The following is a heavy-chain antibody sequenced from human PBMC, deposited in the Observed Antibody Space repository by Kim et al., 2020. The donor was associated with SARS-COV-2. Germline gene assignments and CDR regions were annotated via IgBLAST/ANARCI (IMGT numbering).Heavy chain of an antibody. Sequence: GGSLRLSCAASGFTFSSYSMNWVRQAPGKGLEWVSSISSSSSYIYYADSVKGRFTISRDNAKNSLYLQMNSLRAEDTAVYYCARDNNWNYPYYGMDVWGQGTTVTVSS. J-gene: IGHJ6*02. CDR3: ARDNNWNYPYYGMDV. CDR1: GFTFSSYS. V-gene: IGHV3-21*01. D-gene: IGHD1-7*01. CDR2: ISSSSSYI.